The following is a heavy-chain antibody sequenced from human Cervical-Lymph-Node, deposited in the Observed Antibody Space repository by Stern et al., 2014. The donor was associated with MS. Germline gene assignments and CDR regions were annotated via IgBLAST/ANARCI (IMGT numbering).Heavy chain of an antibody. J-gene: IGHJ6*02. CDR3: ASSVGELTPEAV. Sequence: VQLVESGAEVKKPGSSVRVSCKASGGTFSSHAISLVRQAPGQGLEWMGGIIPMFGTAKYAQKFQGRVTITADDSTSTAYMEVSSLRSEDTAVYYCASSVGELTPEAVWGQGTTVTVFS. CDR1: GGTFSSHA. D-gene: IGHD3-10*01. V-gene: IGHV1-69*01. CDR2: IIPMFGTA.